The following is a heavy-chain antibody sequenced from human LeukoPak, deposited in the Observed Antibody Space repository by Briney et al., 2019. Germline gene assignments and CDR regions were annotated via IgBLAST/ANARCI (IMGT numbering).Heavy chain of an antibody. D-gene: IGHD5-24*01. V-gene: IGHV1-3*01. CDR2: ITPGNGDT. CDR3: ARDRDHAFDI. Sequence: ASVKVSCKASGYTFTNYVIHWVRQAPGQRLEWMGWITPGNGDTRYLQEFQGRVTITRDTSTSTAYMELRSLRSDDTAVYFCARDRDHAFDIWGQGTMVTVPS. J-gene: IGHJ3*02. CDR1: GYTFTNYV.